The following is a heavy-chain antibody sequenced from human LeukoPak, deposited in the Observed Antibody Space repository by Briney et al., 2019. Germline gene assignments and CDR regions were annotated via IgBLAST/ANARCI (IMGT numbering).Heavy chain of an antibody. D-gene: IGHD6-19*01. Sequence: AGGSLRLSCAASGFTFSSYAMHWVRQAPGKGLEWVAVISYDGSNKYYADSVKGRFTISRDNSKNTLYLQMNSLRAEDTAVSYCARDHPESSGWSPLPYYYYGMDVWGQGTTVTVSS. V-gene: IGHV3-30-3*01. CDR3: ARDHPESSGWSPLPYYYYGMDV. CDR1: GFTFSSYA. J-gene: IGHJ6*02. CDR2: ISYDGSNK.